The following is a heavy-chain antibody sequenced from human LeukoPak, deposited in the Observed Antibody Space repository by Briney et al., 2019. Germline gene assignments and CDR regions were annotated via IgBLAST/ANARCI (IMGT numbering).Heavy chain of an antibody. J-gene: IGHJ4*02. V-gene: IGHV3-53*01. D-gene: IGHD5-18*01. CDR3: ARVDTYSYGYDY. CDR2: IYSGGST. Sequence: PGGSLRLSCAASGFTVSSNYMSWVRQAPGKGLEWVSVIYSGGSTYYADSVKGRFTISRDNSKNTLYLQMNSLSAEDTAVYYCARVDTYSYGYDYWGQGTLVTVSS. CDR1: GFTVSSNY.